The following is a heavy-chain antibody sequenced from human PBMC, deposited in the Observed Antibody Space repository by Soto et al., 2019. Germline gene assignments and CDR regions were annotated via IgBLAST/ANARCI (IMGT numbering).Heavy chain of an antibody. V-gene: IGHV4-4*07. D-gene: IGHD3-22*01. Sequence: QVQLQESGPGLVKPSETLSLTCTVSGGSISSYYWSWIRQPAGKGLEWIGRIYTSGSTNYNPSLKSRVTMSGDTSKNQVSLKLSSVTAADTAVYYCARSNYYDSSGYYPGNDANYYYYGMDVWGQGTTVTVSS. CDR1: GGSISSYY. CDR3: ARSNYYDSSGYYPGNDANYYYYGMDV. J-gene: IGHJ6*02. CDR2: IYTSGST.